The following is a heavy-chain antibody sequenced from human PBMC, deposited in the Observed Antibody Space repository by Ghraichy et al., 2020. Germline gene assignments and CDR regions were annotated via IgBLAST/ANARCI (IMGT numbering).Heavy chain of an antibody. CDR2: IKEDGSEK. V-gene: IGHV3-7*01. Sequence: GSLRLSCAASGFTFGNFWMTWVRQAPGKGLEWVTNIKEDGSEKNYVDSVKGRFTISRDNSKNSLYLQMNSLRGDDTALYYCTKGSGWKSLDPWGQGILVTVSS. J-gene: IGHJ5*02. CDR1: GFTFGNFW. CDR3: TKGSGWKSLDP. D-gene: IGHD6-19*01.